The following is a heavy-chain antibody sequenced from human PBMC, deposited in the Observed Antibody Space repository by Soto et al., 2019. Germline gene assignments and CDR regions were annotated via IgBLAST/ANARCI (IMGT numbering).Heavy chain of an antibody. J-gene: IGHJ6*02. CDR3: ARQGSGSYDYYYYGMDV. Sequence: QVRLQQWGAGLLKPSETLSLTCAVYGGSFSGYYWSWIRQPPGKGLEWIGEINHSGSTNYNPSLKSRVTISVDTSKNQFSLKLSSVTAADTAVYYCARQGSGSYDYYYYGMDVWGQGTTVTVSS. CDR2: INHSGST. D-gene: IGHD3-10*01. V-gene: IGHV4-34*01. CDR1: GGSFSGYY.